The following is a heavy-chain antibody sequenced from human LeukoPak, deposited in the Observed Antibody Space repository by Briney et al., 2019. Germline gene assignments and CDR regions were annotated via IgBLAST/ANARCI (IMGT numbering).Heavy chain of an antibody. J-gene: IGHJ3*01. Sequence: SETLSLTCAVYGASFSGYYWSWIRQTPGKGLEWIGEINHSGSLSYNPSLKSRITISVDTRKSRFSLELRSVNAADTAVYYCAKVYSSSSRDSFDVWGQGTMVTVSS. CDR2: INHSGSL. CDR1: GASFSGYY. V-gene: IGHV4-34*01. CDR3: AKVYSSSSRDSFDV. D-gene: IGHD6-6*01.